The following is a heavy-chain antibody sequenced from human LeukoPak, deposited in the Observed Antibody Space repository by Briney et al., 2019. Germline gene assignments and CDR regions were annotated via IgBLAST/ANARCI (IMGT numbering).Heavy chain of an antibody. J-gene: IGHJ3*02. CDR1: RYTFTSNG. CDR2: ISAYNGNT. Sequence: ASVKVSCKDSRYTFTSNGISWVRQAPGQGLEWMGWISAYNGNTNYAQKLQGRVTMTTDTSTSTAYMELRSLRSDDTAVYYCARDYGDSTGHAFDIWGQGTMVTVSS. CDR3: ARDYGDSTGHAFDI. V-gene: IGHV1-18*01. D-gene: IGHD4-17*01.